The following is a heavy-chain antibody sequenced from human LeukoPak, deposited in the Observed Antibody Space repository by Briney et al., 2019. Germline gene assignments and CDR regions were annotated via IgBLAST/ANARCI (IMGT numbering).Heavy chain of an antibody. CDR1: GDSISSSY. Sequence: SETLSLTCTVSGDSISSSYWSWIRHSPGKGLEWIGYIRYTGDTNYNPSFKSRVTISLDTSKNQFFLNLNSVTTADTAIYYCAKVPPQRCPGDTCYPIFEYRGQGTLVTVSS. V-gene: IGHV4-59*01. CDR3: AKVPPQRCPGDTCYPIFEY. J-gene: IGHJ4*02. CDR2: IRYTGDT. D-gene: IGHD2-15*01.